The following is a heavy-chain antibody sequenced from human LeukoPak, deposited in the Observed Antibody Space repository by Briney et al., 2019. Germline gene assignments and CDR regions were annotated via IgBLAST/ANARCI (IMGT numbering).Heavy chain of an antibody. CDR1: GGSISSYY. Sequence: NPSETLSLTCTVSGGSISSYYWSWIRQPPGKGLEWIGYIYYSGSTNYNPSLKSRVTISVDTSKNQFSLKLSSVTAADTAVYYCARRSWSPPRRTGIDYFDYWGQGTLVTVSS. J-gene: IGHJ4*02. CDR3: ARRSWSPPRRTGIDYFDY. CDR2: IYYSGST. D-gene: IGHD1-14*01. V-gene: IGHV4-59*01.